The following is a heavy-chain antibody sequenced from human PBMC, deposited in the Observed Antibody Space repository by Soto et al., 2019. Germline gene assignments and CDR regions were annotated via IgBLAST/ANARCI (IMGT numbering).Heavy chain of an antibody. V-gene: IGHV2-5*02. Sequence: SGPTLVNPTQTLTLTCTFSGFSLSTSGVGVGWIRQPPGKALDWLAVIYWDDDKRYSPSLKSRLTIAKDTSKNQVVLTMTNMDPVDTATYYCAHKEAEAGLLEYWGQGTLVTVSS. J-gene: IGHJ4*02. CDR3: AHKEAEAGLLEY. D-gene: IGHD6-13*01. CDR1: GFSLSTSGVG. CDR2: IYWDDDK.